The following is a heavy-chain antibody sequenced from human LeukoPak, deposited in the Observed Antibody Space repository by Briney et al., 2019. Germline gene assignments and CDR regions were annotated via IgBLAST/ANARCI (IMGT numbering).Heavy chain of an antibody. CDR1: GFTFSSYW. Sequence: TGGSLRLSCAASGFTFSSYWMSWVRQAPGKGLEWVANIKQDGSEKYYVDSVKVRFTISRDNAKNSLYLQMNSLRAEDTAVYYCATFSPDPSITYYYDSSGYIFDYWGQGTLVTVSS. CDR2: IKQDGSEK. CDR3: ATFSPDPSITYYYDSSGYIFDY. D-gene: IGHD3-22*01. J-gene: IGHJ4*02. V-gene: IGHV3-7*01.